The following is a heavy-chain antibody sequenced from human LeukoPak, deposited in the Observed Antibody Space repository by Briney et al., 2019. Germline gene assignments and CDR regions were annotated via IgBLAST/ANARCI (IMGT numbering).Heavy chain of an antibody. J-gene: IGHJ4*02. Sequence: GGPLSLSWAAPGSPFVSISWNWVGRAPGRGRGWASPISGSSGYIYYADSVKGRFTISRDNSKNTLYLQMNSLRAEDTAVYYCAKVIYYYESSGYYLFDYWGRGTLVTVSS. D-gene: IGHD3-22*01. CDR1: GSPFVSIS. CDR3: AKVIYYYESSGYYLFDY. V-gene: IGHV3-21*04. CDR2: ISGSSGYI.